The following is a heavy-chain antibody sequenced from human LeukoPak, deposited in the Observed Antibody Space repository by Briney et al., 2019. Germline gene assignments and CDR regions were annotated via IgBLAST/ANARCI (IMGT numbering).Heavy chain of an antibody. CDR2: ISSSSSAI. D-gene: IGHD5-24*01. J-gene: IGHJ3*02. CDR3: ARDGGDGYRNDAFDI. CDR1: GFTFSRFG. V-gene: IGHV3-48*01. Sequence: GGSLRPSCAASGFTFSRFGMNWVRQAPGKGLEWISYISSSSSAIYYADSVKGRFTISRDNSKNTLSLQMNSLRAEDTAVYYCARDGGDGYRNDAFDIWGQGTMVTVSS.